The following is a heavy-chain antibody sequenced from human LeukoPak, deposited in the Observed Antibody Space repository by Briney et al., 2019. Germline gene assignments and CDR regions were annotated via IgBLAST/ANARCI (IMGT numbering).Heavy chain of an antibody. CDR3: ARQLDYYDKRDY. CDR2: IDPSDSYS. D-gene: IGHD3-22*01. V-gene: IGHV5-10-1*01. CDR1: GYSFTNYG. J-gene: IGHJ4*02. Sequence: GESLKISCKGSGYSFTNYGISWVRQMPGKGREWMGRIDPSDSYSNYGPSFQGHVTISADRSISTAYLQWRSLKASDTAMYYCARQLDYYDKRDYWGQGTLVTVAS.